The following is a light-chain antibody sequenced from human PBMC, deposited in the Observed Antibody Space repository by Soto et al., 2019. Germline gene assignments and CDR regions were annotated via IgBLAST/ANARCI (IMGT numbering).Light chain of an antibody. CDR2: GAS. J-gene: IGKJ1*01. CDR3: QQYGTSPRT. Sequence: EIVLTQSPGTLSLSPGERATLSCRASQSVNSNYLAWYQQKPGQAPKLLIHGASSRATGIPDRFSGSGSGTDFTLAISRLEPEDFGVFYCQQYGTSPRTFGQGTKVEIK. CDR1: QSVNSNY. V-gene: IGKV3-20*01.